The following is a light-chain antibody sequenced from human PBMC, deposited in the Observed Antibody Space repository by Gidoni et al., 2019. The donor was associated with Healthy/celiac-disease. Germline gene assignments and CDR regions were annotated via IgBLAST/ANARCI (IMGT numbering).Light chain of an antibody. V-gene: IGKV3-11*01. CDR1: QSVSSY. Sequence: EIVLTQSTATLSLSPGERATLSCRASQSVSSYLAWYQQKPRQSPRLLIYDASNRAPGTPARFSGSGSGTDFTLTISSLEPEDFAVYYCQQRYNWPLSFGGGTKVEIK. CDR2: DAS. CDR3: QQRYNWPLS. J-gene: IGKJ4*01.